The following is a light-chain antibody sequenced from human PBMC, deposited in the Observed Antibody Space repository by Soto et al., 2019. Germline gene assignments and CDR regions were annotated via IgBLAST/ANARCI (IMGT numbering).Light chain of an antibody. CDR3: SACTTTSTGL. CDR1: SGDIGSYNF. CDR2: DVS. J-gene: IGLJ3*02. Sequence: QSALTQPASVSGSPGQSITISCTGASGDIGSYNFVSWYQQHPGKAPKLLIFDVSYRPAGVSHRFSGSKSGNTASLTISGRQAEDQADYYCSACTTTSTGLFGGGTKLTVL. V-gene: IGLV2-14*03.